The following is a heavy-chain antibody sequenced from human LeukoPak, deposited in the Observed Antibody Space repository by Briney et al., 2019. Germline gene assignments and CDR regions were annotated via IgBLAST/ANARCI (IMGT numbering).Heavy chain of an antibody. V-gene: IGHV4-59*01. CDR3: ARAWRWSYFDY. J-gene: IGHJ4*02. CDR1: GGSISSYY. D-gene: IGHD3-3*01. Sequence: SSETLSLTCSVSGGSISSYYWSWIRQPPGKGLEWIGYIYYSGSTNYNPSLKSRVTISVDTPKNQFSLKLSSVTAADKAVYYSARAWRWSYFDYWGQGTLVTVSS. CDR2: IYYSGST.